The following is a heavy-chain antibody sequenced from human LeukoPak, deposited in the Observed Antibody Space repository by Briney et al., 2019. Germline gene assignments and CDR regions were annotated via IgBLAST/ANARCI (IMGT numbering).Heavy chain of an antibody. V-gene: IGHV1-18*01. Sequence: ASVKVSCKASGYTFTSYGISWVRQAPGQGLEWMGWISAYNGNTNYAQKLQGRVTMTRDMSTSTVYMELSSLRSEDTAVYYCARVYYGSGSLHYYYYYMDVWGKGTAVTISS. D-gene: IGHD3-10*01. CDR1: GYTFTSYG. J-gene: IGHJ6*03. CDR2: ISAYNGNT. CDR3: ARVYYGSGSLHYYYYYMDV.